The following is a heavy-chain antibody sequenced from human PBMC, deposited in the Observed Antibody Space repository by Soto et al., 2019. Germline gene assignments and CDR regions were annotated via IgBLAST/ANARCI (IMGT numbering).Heavy chain of an antibody. CDR1: GFTFSSGA. J-gene: IGHJ5*02. D-gene: IGHD4-17*01. V-gene: IGHV3-23*01. Sequence: GGSLRLSCAASGFTFSSGAMSWVRQSPGKGLEWVSAIGGRGGSTYYADSVKGRFTISRDNSKNMLYLQMNSLRAEDTAVYYCAKYGDYGKFDPWGQGTLVTVSS. CDR3: AKYGDYGKFDP. CDR2: IGGRGGST.